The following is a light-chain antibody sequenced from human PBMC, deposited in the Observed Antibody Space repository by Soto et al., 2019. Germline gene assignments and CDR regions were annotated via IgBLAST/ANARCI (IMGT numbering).Light chain of an antibody. CDR2: GAS. J-gene: IGKJ5*01. Sequence: EVVLTQSPVTLSLWPGGRATLSGRASQNFRGLLAWYQQKPGQAPRLLIYGASNRATGIPARFSGSGSGTEFTLPISSLQSEDFAVYYCQQYNNWPQITFGQGTRLEIK. V-gene: IGKV3D-15*01. CDR1: QNFRGL. CDR3: QQYNNWPQIT.